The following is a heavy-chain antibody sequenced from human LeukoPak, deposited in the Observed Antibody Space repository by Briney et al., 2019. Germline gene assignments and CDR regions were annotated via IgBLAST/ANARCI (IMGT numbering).Heavy chain of an antibody. CDR3: AKVITYDSSGYYRHPDY. D-gene: IGHD3-22*01. V-gene: IGHV3-30*18. CDR2: ISYDTNIK. J-gene: IGHJ4*02. CDR1: GFTFRSYG. Sequence: GRSLRLSCAASGFTFRSYGMHWVRQAPGKGLEWVAVISYDTNIKSYADSVKGRFTISRDNSKNTLYLQMNSLRAEDTAVYYCAKVITYDSSGYYRHPDYWGQGTLVTVSS.